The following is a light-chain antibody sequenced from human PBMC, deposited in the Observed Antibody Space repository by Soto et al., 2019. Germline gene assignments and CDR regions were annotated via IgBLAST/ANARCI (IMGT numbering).Light chain of an antibody. CDR2: GAS. Sequence: IVMTQSPATLSGSPVERATLSCRASQSVSSNLAWYQQKPGQAPRLLIYGASSRATGIPARFSGSGSGTDFTLTISRLESEDFAVYYCQQYGSSGTFGQGTKVDIK. CDR3: QQYGSSGT. V-gene: IGKV3-20*01. J-gene: IGKJ1*01. CDR1: QSVSSN.